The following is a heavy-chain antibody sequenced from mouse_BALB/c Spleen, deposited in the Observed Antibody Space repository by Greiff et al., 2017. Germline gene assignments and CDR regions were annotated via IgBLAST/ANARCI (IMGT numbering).Heavy chain of an antibody. CDR1: GDSITSGY. J-gene: IGHJ4*01. CDR2: ISYSGST. Sequence: EVKLMESGPSLVKPSQTLSLTCSVTGDSITSGYWNWIRKFPGNKLEYMGYISYSGSTYYNPSLKSRISITRDTSKNQYYLQLNSVTTEDTATYYCARYPITTVVENAMDYWGQGTSVTVSS. CDR3: ARYPITTVVENAMDY. V-gene: IGHV3-8*02. D-gene: IGHD1-1*01.